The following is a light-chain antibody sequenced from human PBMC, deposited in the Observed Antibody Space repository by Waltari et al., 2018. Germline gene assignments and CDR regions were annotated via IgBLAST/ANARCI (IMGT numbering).Light chain of an antibody. CDR3: QQYYSTPT. V-gene: IGKV1-NL1*01. J-gene: IGKJ1*01. Sequence: DIQMTQSPSSLSASVGDRVNITCRASQGISNSLAWYQQKPGKAPKLLLYAASRLESGVPSRFSGSGSGTDYTLTISSLQPEDFATYYCQQYYSTPTFGQGTKVEIK. CDR1: QGISNS. CDR2: AAS.